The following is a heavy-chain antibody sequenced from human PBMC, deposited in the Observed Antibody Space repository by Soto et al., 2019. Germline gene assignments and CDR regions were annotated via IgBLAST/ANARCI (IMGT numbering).Heavy chain of an antibody. J-gene: IGHJ4*02. CDR1: GFTFSNYA. D-gene: IGHD2-2*01. CDR2: ISGSGGST. Sequence: GGSLRLSCAASGFTFSNYAMSWVRQAPGKGLEWVSGISGSGGSTYYADSVKGRFTISRDDSKNTLYLQMNSLRAEDTALYFCAKGYCSTTSCYLLDCWGQGTLVTAPQ. CDR3: AKGYCSTTSCYLLDC. V-gene: IGHV3-23*01.